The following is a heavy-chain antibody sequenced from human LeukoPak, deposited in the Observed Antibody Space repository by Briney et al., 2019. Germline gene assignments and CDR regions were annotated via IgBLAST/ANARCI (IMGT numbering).Heavy chain of an antibody. Sequence: GGSLRLSCAASGFTVSSNYMSWVRQAPGKGLEWVSVIYSGGSTYYADSVKGRFTISRDNSKNTLYLQINSLRAEDTAVYYCYAHGSGSYWAIGYWGQGTLVTVSS. J-gene: IGHJ4*02. D-gene: IGHD3-10*01. V-gene: IGHV3-53*01. CDR2: IYSGGST. CDR1: GFTVSSNY. CDR3: YAHGSGSYWAIGY.